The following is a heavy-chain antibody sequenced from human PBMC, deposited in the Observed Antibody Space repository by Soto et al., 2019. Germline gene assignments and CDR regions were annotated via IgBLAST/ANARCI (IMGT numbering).Heavy chain of an antibody. CDR2: ISDSGGST. D-gene: IGHD2-15*01. Sequence: EVQLLESGGGLVQPGGSLRLSCAASGFTFSSYAMSWVRQAPGKGLEWVSGISDSGGSTYYADSVKGRFTISRDNSKNTLYLQMNSLRAEDTAVYYCANGCGGTCYSRIHYWDQGTLVTVSS. CDR1: GFTFSSYA. J-gene: IGHJ4*02. V-gene: IGHV3-23*01. CDR3: ANGCGGTCYSRIHY.